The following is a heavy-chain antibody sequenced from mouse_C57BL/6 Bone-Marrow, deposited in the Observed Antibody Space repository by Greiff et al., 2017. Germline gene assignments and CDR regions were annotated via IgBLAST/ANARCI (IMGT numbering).Heavy chain of an antibody. Sequence: QVQLQQPGAELVMPGASVKLSCKASGYTFTSYWMHWVKQRPGQGLEWIGEIDPSDSYTNYNQEFKGKSTLTVDKSSSTAYMQLSSLTSEDSAVYYCAREAITTVVVPYAMDYWGQGTSVTVSS. J-gene: IGHJ4*01. CDR3: AREAITTVVVPYAMDY. CDR2: IDPSDSYT. D-gene: IGHD1-1*01. CDR1: GYTFTSYW. V-gene: IGHV1-69*01.